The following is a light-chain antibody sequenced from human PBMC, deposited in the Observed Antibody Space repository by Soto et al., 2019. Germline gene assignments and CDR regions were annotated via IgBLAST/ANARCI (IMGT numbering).Light chain of an antibody. Sequence: DIQMTQSPSSVSASVGDRVTITCLASQAISTWLAWYQQKPGKAPKLLIYAASNLQAGAPSRFSGSGSGTDFTLTISSLQPEDFATYDCQQANSFPRTFGQGTKVEIK. CDR1: QAISTW. CDR2: AAS. V-gene: IGKV1D-12*01. J-gene: IGKJ1*01. CDR3: QQANSFPRT.